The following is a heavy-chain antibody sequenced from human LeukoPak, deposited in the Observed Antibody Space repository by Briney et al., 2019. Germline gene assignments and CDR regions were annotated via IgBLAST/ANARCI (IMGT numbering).Heavy chain of an antibody. V-gene: IGHV3-20*04. CDR2: INWNGGST. Sequence: GGSLRLSCAASGFTFDDYGMSCVRQAPGKGLEWVSGINWNGGSTGYADSVKGRFTISRDNAKNSLYLQMNSLGADDRLLYYSARDLGELLPQPEFFQHWGQGTLVTVPS. D-gene: IGHD1-26*01. J-gene: IGHJ1*01. CDR3: ARDLGELLPQPEFFQH. CDR1: GFTFDDYG.